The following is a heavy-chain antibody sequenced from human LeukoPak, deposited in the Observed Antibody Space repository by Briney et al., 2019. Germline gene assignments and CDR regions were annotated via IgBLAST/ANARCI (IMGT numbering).Heavy chain of an antibody. D-gene: IGHD4-17*01. Sequence: GGSLILSCAASGFTFSSYWMHWVRQAPGKGLVWVSRINSDGSSTSYADSVKGRFTISRDNAKNTLYLQMNSLRAEDTALYYCARVGGTVTTEWSDLWGQGTLVSVSS. CDR3: ARVGGTVTTEWSDL. V-gene: IGHV3-74*01. J-gene: IGHJ5*02. CDR2: INSDGSST. CDR1: GFTFSSYW.